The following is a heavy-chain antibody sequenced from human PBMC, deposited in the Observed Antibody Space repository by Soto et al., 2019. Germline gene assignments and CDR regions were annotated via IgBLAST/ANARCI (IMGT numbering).Heavy chain of an antibody. CDR1: GYTFTTYG. D-gene: IGHD3-16*01. V-gene: IGHV1-18*01. J-gene: IGHJ4*02. Sequence: QVQLVQSGAEVKKPGASVKVSCKASGYTFTTYGITWVRQAPGQGLEWMGWISAYNGNTNYAQKLQGRVTMTTDTSTSTAYVELKRLRSDDTAVYYCARERGSGWGCFLDDYWGQGTLVTVSS. CDR3: ARERGSGWGCFLDDY. CDR2: ISAYNGNT.